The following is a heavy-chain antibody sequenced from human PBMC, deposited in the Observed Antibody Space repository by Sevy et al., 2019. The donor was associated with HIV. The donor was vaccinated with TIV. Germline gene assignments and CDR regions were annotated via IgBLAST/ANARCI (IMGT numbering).Heavy chain of an antibody. CDR3: ARAPPVVVVPGAPSWFDP. V-gene: IGHV4-34*01. J-gene: IGHJ5*02. D-gene: IGHD2-2*01. CDR2: INHSGST. Sequence: SETLSLTCAVYGGSFSGYYWNRIRQSPGKGLEWIGEINHSGSTHYNPSLKSRVTISVDTSKNQFSPRLNSVTAADTAVYYCARAPPVVVVPGAPSWFDPWGQGTLVTVSS. CDR1: GGSFSGYY.